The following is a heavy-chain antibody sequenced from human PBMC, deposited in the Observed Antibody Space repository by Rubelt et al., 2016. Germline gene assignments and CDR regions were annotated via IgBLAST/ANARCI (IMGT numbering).Heavy chain of an antibody. Sequence: QVQLQESGPGLVKPSETLSLTRTVSGGSVSSNYYWGWIRQTPGKGLEWIGSISHGGNTYYNPSLKSRITMSVDTSKSQNSLNLTSGTAADTAVYYCARASTVLLHFDYWGQGTLVTVSS. V-gene: IGHV4-38-2*02. CDR2: ISHGGNT. CDR3: ARASTVLLHFDY. J-gene: IGHJ4*02. D-gene: IGHD2/OR15-2a*01. CDR1: GGSVSSNYY.